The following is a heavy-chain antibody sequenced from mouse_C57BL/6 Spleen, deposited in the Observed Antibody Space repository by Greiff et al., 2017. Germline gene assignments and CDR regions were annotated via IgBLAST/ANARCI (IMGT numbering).Heavy chain of an antibody. V-gene: IGHV1-64*01. CDR2: IHPNSGST. Sequence: QVQLQQPGAELVKPGASVKLSCKASGYTFTSYWMHWVKQRPGQGLEWIGMIHPNSGSTNYNEKFKSKATLTVDKSSSTAYMQLSSLTSEDSAVYYGARGGDEGAWFAYWGQGTLVTVSA. CDR1: GYTFTSYW. CDR3: ARGGDEGAWFAY. D-gene: IGHD3-3*01. J-gene: IGHJ3*01.